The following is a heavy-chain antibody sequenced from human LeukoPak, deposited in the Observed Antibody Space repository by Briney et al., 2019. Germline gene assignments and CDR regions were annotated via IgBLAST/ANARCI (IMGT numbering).Heavy chain of an antibody. V-gene: IGHV3-66*01. CDR2: IYSGGST. J-gene: IGHJ6*02. Sequence: GGSLRLSCAASGFTVSNNYMSWVRQAPGKGLEWVSVIYSGGSTYYADSVKGRFTISRDNSKNTLFLQMNSLGAEDKAVYYCARDLYGSGKDVRYYYHYGMDVWGQGTTVTVSS. D-gene: IGHD3-10*01. CDR1: GFTVSNNY. CDR3: ARDLYGSGKDVRYYYHYGMDV.